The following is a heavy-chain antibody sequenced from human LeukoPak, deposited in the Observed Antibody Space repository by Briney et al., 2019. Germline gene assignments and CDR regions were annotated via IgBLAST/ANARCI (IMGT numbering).Heavy chain of an antibody. V-gene: IGHV3-23*01. Sequence: AGGSLRLSCAASGFTFSSSAMTWVRQAPGRGLEWVSSVDGGGGGTYYADSVKGRFTISRDNSKDTLYLQMNGLRAEDTAVYFCAKQSAGSAAWYSLHYDFWGQGTLVTVSS. D-gene: IGHD6-13*01. CDR1: GFTFSSSA. CDR2: VDGGGGGT. J-gene: IGHJ4*02. CDR3: AKQSAGSAAWYSLHYDF.